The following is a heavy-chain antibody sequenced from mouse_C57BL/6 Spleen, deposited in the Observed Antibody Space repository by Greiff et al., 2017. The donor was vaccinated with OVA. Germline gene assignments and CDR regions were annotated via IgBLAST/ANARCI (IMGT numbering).Heavy chain of an antibody. CDR1: GFTFSSYA. CDR2: ISAGGSYT. Sequence: EVMLVESGGGLVKPGGSLKLSCAASGFTFSSYAMSWVRQTPEKRLEWVATISAGGSYTYYPDNVKGRFTISRDNAKNNLYLQMSHLKSEDTAMYDCARDLGVGYYLDYWGQGTTLTVSS. CDR3: ARDLGVGYYLDY. D-gene: IGHD2-2*01. J-gene: IGHJ2*01. V-gene: IGHV5-4*01.